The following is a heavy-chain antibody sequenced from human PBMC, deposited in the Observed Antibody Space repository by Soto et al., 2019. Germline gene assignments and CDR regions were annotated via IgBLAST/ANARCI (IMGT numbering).Heavy chain of an antibody. CDR1: PFHLSSYA. CDR3: ATSEWLVERHYFDY. Sequence: GSVRLSCSSSPFHLSSYALGGLRPAPGTGLEWVSAISGSGGSTYYADSVKGRFTISRDNSKNTLYLQMNSLRAEDTAVYYCATSEWLVERHYFDYWGQGTLVTGAS. J-gene: IGHJ4*02. CDR2: ISGSGGST. V-gene: IGHV3-23*01. D-gene: IGHD6-19*01.